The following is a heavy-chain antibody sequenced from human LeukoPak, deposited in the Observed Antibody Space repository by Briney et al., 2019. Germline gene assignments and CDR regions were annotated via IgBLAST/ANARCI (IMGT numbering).Heavy chain of an antibody. CDR2: ISSSSSYI. CDR3: ARDQHEDYFDY. J-gene: IGHJ4*02. Sequence: PGGSLRLSCAASGFTFSSYSMNWVRQAPGKGLEWVSSISSSSSYIYYADSVKGRFTISRDNAKNSLYLKMNSLRAEDTAVYYCARDQHEDYFDYWGQGTLVTVSS. V-gene: IGHV3-21*01. CDR1: GFTFSSYS.